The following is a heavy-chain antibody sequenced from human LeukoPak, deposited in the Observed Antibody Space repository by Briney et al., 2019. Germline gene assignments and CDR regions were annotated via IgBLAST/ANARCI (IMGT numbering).Heavy chain of an antibody. V-gene: IGHV4-39*07. CDR2: IYHSGST. CDR3: ASVSYGSGRDYYYYYMDV. J-gene: IGHJ6*03. D-gene: IGHD3-10*01. Sequence: SENLSLTCTVSGGSISSSSYYWGWIRQPPGKGLEWIGSIYHSGSTYYNPSLKSRVTISVDTSKNQFSLKLSSVTAADTAVYYCASVSYGSGRDYYYYYMDVWGKGTTVTVSS. CDR1: GGSISSSSYY.